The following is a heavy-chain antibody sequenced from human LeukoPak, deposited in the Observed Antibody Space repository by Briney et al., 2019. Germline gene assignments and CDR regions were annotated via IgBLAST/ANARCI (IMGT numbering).Heavy chain of an antibody. CDR3: ARDYYDSSGFGAFDI. J-gene: IGHJ3*02. CDR2: IIPILGIA. CDR1: GGTFSSYA. V-gene: IGHV1-69*04. D-gene: IGHD3-22*01. Sequence: SVKVSCKASGGTFSSYAISWVRQAPGQGLEWMGRIIPILGIANYAQKFQGRVTITADKSTSTAYMELSSLRSEDTAVYYCARDYYDSSGFGAFDIWGQGTMVTVSS.